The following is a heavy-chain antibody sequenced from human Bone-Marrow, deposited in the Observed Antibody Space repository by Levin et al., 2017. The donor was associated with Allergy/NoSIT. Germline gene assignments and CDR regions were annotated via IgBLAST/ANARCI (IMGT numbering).Heavy chain of an antibody. CDR2: IDQSGNT. CDR1: NYSISSGFH. CDR3: ARTLGYCSGDGCYYYFDS. Sequence: SETLSLTCAVSNYSISSGFHWGWIRQPPGKGLEWIGSIDQSGNTYYSPSLKSRVTISVDTSKNQFSLRLTSVSAADTAVYYCARTLGYCSGDGCYYYFDSWGQGTLVTVSS. V-gene: IGHV4-38-2*01. D-gene: IGHD2-15*01. J-gene: IGHJ4*02.